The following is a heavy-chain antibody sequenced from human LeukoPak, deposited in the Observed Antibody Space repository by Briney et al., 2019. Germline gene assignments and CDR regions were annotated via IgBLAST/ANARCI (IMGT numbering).Heavy chain of an antibody. V-gene: IGHV4-61*02. J-gene: IGHJ4*02. CDR1: GGSISSGSYY. CDR2: IYTSGST. Sequence: SQTLSLTCTVSGGSISSGSYYWSWIRQPAGKGLEWIGRIYTSGSTNYNPSLKSRVTISVDTSKNQFSLKLSSVTAADTAVYYCASNSYYYDSSGHSNFDYWGQGTLVTVSS. CDR3: ASNSYYYDSSGHSNFDY. D-gene: IGHD3-22*01.